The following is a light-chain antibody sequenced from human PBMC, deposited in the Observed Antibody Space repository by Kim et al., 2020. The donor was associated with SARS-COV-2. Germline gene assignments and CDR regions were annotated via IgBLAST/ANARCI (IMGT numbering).Light chain of an antibody. CDR2: STS. J-gene: IGKJ1*01. CDR3: QHLGT. V-gene: IGKV3-20*01. Sequence: TVSLSPGESATLSGRTGQRIENSYLAWYQQKPGQAPRFLVYSTSTRATGVPDRFRGSGSGTDFILTIDSLEPEDFAVYYCQHLGTFGRGTKVDIK. CDR1: QRIENSY.